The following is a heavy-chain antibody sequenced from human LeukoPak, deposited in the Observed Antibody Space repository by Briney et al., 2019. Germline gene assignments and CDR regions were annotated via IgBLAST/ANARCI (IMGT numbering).Heavy chain of an antibody. J-gene: IGHJ4*02. CDR1: GFTFSSYG. D-gene: IGHD3-22*01. CDR2: IWYDGSNK. V-gene: IGHV3-33*01. Sequence: PGRSLRLSCAASGFTFSSYGMHWVRQAPGKGLEWVAVIWYDGSNKYYADSVKGRFTISRDNSKNTLYLQMNSLRAEDTAVYYFARAPGYYYDSSGYYLDYWGQGTLVTVSS. CDR3: ARAPGYYYDSSGYYLDY.